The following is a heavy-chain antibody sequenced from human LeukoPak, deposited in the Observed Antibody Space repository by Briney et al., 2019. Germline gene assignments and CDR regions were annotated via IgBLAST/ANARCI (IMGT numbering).Heavy chain of an antibody. CDR2: INPGDHHT. CDR3: ALEVGTTKKFDF. J-gene: IGHJ4*02. CDR1: GHTFSSYY. Sequence: ASVNVSCKASGHTFSSYYIHWVRQAPGQGLEWMATINPGDHHTVYAQKFQGRLTMTTDASTNTVYMEPSSLRSDDTAVYYCALEVGTTKKFDFWGQGTLVTVSS. V-gene: IGHV1-46*01. D-gene: IGHD1-26*01.